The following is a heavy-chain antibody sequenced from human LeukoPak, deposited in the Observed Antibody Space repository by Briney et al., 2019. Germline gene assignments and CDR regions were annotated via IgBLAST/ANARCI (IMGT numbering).Heavy chain of an antibody. J-gene: IGHJ1*01. Sequence: GSLRLSCAASGFTFSDYYMSWIRQAPGKGLEWVSYISSSSSYTNYADSVKGRFTISRDNAKNSLYLQMNSLRAEDTAVYYCARGVYYDSSGYLHWGQGTLVTVSS. CDR3: ARGVYYDSSGYLH. V-gene: IGHV3-11*05. CDR2: ISSSSSYT. CDR1: GFTFSDYY. D-gene: IGHD3-22*01.